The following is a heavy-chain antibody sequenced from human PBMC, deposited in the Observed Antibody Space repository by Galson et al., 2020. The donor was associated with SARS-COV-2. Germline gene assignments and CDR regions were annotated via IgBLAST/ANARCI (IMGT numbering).Heavy chain of an antibody. Sequence: KSSETLSLTCTVSGGSVSSGSHYWGWIRRPPGTGLEWIGNIYYNGSTYYNPSLKSRVTISVDTSKNQFSLRLSSVTAADTAVYYCASGNNVEATFDVWGHGTTVAVSS. CDR3: ASGNNVEATFDV. V-gene: IGHV4-39*01. CDR2: IYYNGST. D-gene: IGHD1-1*01. J-gene: IGHJ3*01. CDR1: GGSVSSGSHY.